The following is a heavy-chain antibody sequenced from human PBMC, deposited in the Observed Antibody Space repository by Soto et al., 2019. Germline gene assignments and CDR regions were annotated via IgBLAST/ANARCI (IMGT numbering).Heavy chain of an antibody. Sequence: QVHLVQSGAEVKKPGASVKVSCKGSGYTFTSYGITWVRQAPGQGLELMGWISAHNGNENYAQKLQGRVTVTSDTSNSTAYMELRSLGSDDTAGYYCARGRYGDYWGQGALVTVSS. D-gene: IGHD1-1*01. CDR2: ISAHNGNE. CDR3: ARGRYGDY. CDR1: GYTFTSYG. V-gene: IGHV1-18*01. J-gene: IGHJ4*02.